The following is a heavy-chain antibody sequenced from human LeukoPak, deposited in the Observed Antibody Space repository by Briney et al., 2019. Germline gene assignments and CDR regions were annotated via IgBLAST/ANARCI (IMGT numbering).Heavy chain of an antibody. CDR2: ISGSGHDI. CDR1: GFTFSDSY. V-gene: IGHV3-11*04. J-gene: IGHJ6*04. Sequence: PVGSLRLSCAASGFTFSDSYMTWVRQAPGKGVEWVAYISGSGHDINYSESAKGRFTISRDNAKNSLYLQMNSLRAEDTAVYYCAELGITIIGGVWGKGTTVTISS. D-gene: IGHD3-10*02. CDR3: AELGITIIGGV.